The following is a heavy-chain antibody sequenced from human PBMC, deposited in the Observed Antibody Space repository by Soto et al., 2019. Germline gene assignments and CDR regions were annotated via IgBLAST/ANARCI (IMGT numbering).Heavy chain of an antibody. V-gene: IGHV1-46*01. CDR1: GYTFTSYY. D-gene: IGHD6-13*01. Sequence: AAVKVSCKASGYTFTSYYMHWVRQAPGQGLEWMGIINPSGGSTSYAQKFQGRVTMTRDTSTSTVYMELSSLRSEDTAVYYCASGSAKIAAAGTGAFDIWGQGTMVTVSS. CDR3: ASGSAKIAAAGTGAFDI. CDR2: INPSGGST. J-gene: IGHJ3*02.